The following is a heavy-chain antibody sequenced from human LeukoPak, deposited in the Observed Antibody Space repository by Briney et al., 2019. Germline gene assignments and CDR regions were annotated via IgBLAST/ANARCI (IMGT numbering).Heavy chain of an antibody. J-gene: IGHJ4*02. CDR3: ARAPEYYYDSSGSFDY. Sequence: QPGGSLRLSCAASGFTFSSYEMNWVRQAPGKGLEWVSYISSSGSTIYYADSVKGRFTISRDNAKNSLYLQMNSLRAEDTAVYYCARAPEYYYDSSGSFDYWGQGTLVTVSS. V-gene: IGHV3-48*03. D-gene: IGHD3-22*01. CDR2: ISSSGSTI. CDR1: GFTFSSYE.